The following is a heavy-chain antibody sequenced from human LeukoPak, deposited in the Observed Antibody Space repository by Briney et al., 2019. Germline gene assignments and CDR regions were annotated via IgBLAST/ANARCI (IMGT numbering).Heavy chain of an antibody. CDR2: ISGSGGST. D-gene: IGHD3-22*01. J-gene: IGHJ4*02. CDR3: AKDAITTLTYYYDSSGYQL. CDR1: GFTFSSYA. Sequence: PGGSLRLSCAASGFTFSSYAMSWVRQAPGKGLEWVSAISGSGGSTYYADSVKGRFTISRDNSKNTLYPQMNSLRAEDTAVYYCAKDAITTLTYYYDSSGYQLWGQGTLVTVSS. V-gene: IGHV3-23*01.